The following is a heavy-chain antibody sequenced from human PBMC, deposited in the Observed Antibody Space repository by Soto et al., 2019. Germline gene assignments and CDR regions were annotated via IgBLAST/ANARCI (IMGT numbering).Heavy chain of an antibody. V-gene: IGHV1-18*04. D-gene: IGHD6-13*01. Sequence: ASVKVYCKASGYTFTSYGISWVRQAPGQGLEWMGWISAYNGNTNYAQKLQGRVTMTTDTSTSTAYMELRSLRSDDTAVYYCARGKRRYSSSWYHYYYGMDVWGQGTTVTVSS. CDR1: GYTFTSYG. CDR2: ISAYNGNT. CDR3: ARGKRRYSSSWYHYYYGMDV. J-gene: IGHJ6*02.